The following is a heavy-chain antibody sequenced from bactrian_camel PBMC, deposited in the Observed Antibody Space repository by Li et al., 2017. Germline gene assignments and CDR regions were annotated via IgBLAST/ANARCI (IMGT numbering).Heavy chain of an antibody. J-gene: IGHJ4*01. D-gene: IGHD4*01. CDR2: FYSDGSNT. Sequence: VQLVESGGGLVQPGGSLKLSCATSGFTFSNYDMSWVRLAPVKGLEWVASFYSDGSNTSYADSVKGRFTISRNNAKNTVYLQMNSLKTEDTAMYYCANSRERYSDYVHVYWGQGTQVTVS. CDR1: GFTFSNYD. CDR3: ANSRERYSDYVHVY. V-gene: IGHV3-2*01.